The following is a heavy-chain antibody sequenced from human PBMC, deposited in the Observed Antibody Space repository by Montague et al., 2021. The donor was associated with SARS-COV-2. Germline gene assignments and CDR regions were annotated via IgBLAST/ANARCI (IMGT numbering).Heavy chain of an antibody. D-gene: IGHD2-15*01. J-gene: IGHJ6*02. Sequence: SLRLSCAASGFTFSRYDMHLFRQATGKGLEWVSAIGTAGDTYYPGSVKGRFTISRENAKNSLYLQMNSLRAGDTAVYYCVRGVVVAATSYYYYGMDVWGQGTTVTVSS. CDR3: VRGVVVAATSYYYYGMDV. CDR1: GFTFSRYD. CDR2: IGTAGDT. V-gene: IGHV3-13*01.